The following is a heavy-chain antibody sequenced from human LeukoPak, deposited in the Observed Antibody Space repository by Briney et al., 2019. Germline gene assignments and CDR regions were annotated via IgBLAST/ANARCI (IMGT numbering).Heavy chain of an antibody. V-gene: IGHV4-39*07. Sequence: PSETLSLTCSVSSGSIISNNDYWGWIRQPPGKGLEWIATIHCSGRTYYNPSLKSRGTISVDTSQNQFSLRLSSLTAADTAVYYCARILARQFTSFSDSSPYTYYYMDVWGKGTTVTVSS. CDR1: SGSIISNNDY. D-gene: IGHD2/OR15-2a*01. CDR2: IHCSGRT. CDR3: ARILARQFTSFSDSSPYTYYYMDV. J-gene: IGHJ6*03.